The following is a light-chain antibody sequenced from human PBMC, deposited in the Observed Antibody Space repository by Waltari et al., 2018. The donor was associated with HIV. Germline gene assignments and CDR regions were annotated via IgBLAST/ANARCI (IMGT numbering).Light chain of an antibody. V-gene: IGLV1-47*01. CDR1: SSHIGSNY. CDR2: RNN. Sequence: QSVLTQPPSASGTPGQRATISCSGSSSHIGSNYVYWYQQLPGTAPKLLIYRNNQRPSGVPSRFSGSKSGTSASLAISGLRSEDEADYYCAAWDDSLSGRVFGGGTKLTVL. J-gene: IGLJ3*02. CDR3: AAWDDSLSGRV.